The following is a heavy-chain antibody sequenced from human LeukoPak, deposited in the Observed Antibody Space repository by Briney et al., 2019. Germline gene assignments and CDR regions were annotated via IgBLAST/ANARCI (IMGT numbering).Heavy chain of an antibody. CDR2: IVPSDSYT. J-gene: IGHJ4*02. Sequence: GEALLISCKGSGSRFTSYWISWVRRMPGKGGEGRGRIVPSDSYTNYSPSFQGHVTISADKSISTAYLQWSSLKASDTAMYYCARGYSGYAQGGDFDYWGQGNLVTVSS. CDR3: ARGYSGYAQGGDFDY. CDR1: GSRFTSYW. D-gene: IGHD5-12*01. V-gene: IGHV5-10-1*01.